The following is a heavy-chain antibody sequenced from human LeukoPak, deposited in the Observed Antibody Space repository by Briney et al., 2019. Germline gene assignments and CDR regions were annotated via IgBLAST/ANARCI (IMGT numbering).Heavy chain of an antibody. V-gene: IGHV1-24*01. J-gene: IGHJ6*03. CDR3: ATARNVMNYYYYYMDV. CDR2: FDPEDGET. CDR1: GGTFSSYA. D-gene: IGHD1-1*01. Sequence: ASVKASCKASGGTFSSYAISWVRQAPGKGLEWMGGFDPEDGETIYAQKFQGRVTMTEDTSTDTAYMELSSLRSEDTAVYYCATARNVMNYYYYYMDVWGKGTTVTVSS.